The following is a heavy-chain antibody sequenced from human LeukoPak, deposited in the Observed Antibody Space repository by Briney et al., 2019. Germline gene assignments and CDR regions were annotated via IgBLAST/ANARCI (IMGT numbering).Heavy chain of an antibody. J-gene: IGHJ3*02. V-gene: IGHV1-2*02. CDR1: GGTFSSYA. CDR2: INPNSGGT. D-gene: IGHD6-6*01. Sequence: ASVKVSCKASGGTFSSYAISWVRQAPGQGLEWMGWINPNSGGTNYAQKFQGRVTMTRDTSISTAYMELSRLRSDDTAVYYCARVRDGLKARNAFDIWGQGTMVTVSS. CDR3: ARVRDGLKARNAFDI.